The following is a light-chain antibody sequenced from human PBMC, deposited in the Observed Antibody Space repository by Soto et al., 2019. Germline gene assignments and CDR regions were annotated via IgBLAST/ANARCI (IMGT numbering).Light chain of an antibody. CDR3: QQYYTSPS. Sequence: AIRMTQSPSSLSASTGDRVTITCRASQGISSYLAWYQQKPGKAPKLLIYAASTLQSGVPSRFSGSGSATDFTLTISRLQSEDFATYYCQQYYTSPSFVQGTKVEIK. J-gene: IGKJ1*01. CDR1: QGISSY. CDR2: AAS. V-gene: IGKV1-8*01.